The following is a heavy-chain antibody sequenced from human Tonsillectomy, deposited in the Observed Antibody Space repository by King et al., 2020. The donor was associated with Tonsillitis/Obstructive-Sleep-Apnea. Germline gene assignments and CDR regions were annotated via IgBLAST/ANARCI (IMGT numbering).Heavy chain of an antibody. Sequence: QLVQSGSELKKPGASVKVSCKASGYTFTSYAMNWVRQAPGQGLEWMGWINTNTGNPTYAQGFTGRFVFSLDTSVSTAYLQISSLKAEDTAVYYCARGPGEVLRFLAWFSHYYYMDVWGKGTTVTVSS. J-gene: IGHJ6*03. CDR1: GYTFTSYA. CDR2: INTNTGNP. V-gene: IGHV7-4-1*02. CDR3: ARGPGEVLRFLAWFSHYYYMDV. D-gene: IGHD3-3*01.